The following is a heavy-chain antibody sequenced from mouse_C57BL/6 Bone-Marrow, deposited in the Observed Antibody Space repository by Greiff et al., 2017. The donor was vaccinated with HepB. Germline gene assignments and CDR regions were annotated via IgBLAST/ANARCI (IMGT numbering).Heavy chain of an antibody. Sequence: QVQLQQPGAELVKPGASVKLSCKASGYTFTSYWMHWVKQRPGQGLEWIGMIHPNSGSTNYNEKFKSNATLTVDKSSSTAYMQLSSLTSEDSAVYYCARSITTVVAPFAYWGQGTLVTVSA. V-gene: IGHV1-64*01. CDR2: IHPNSGST. J-gene: IGHJ3*01. CDR1: GYTFTSYW. D-gene: IGHD1-1*01. CDR3: ARSITTVVAPFAY.